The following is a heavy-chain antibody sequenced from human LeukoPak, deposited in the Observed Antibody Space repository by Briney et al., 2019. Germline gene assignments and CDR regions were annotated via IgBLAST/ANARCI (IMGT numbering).Heavy chain of an antibody. CDR3: ARHGAGGPAEYFRH. Sequence: SETLSLTCTVSGGSISSGIYYWAWLRQPPGMGLEWIGSIYHRGNTYYNPSLKSRVTLSVDTSKNQFSLNLSSVTAADTAVYYCARHGAGGPAEYFRHWGQGTLVTVSS. CDR2: IYHRGNT. D-gene: IGHD4-23*01. J-gene: IGHJ1*01. V-gene: IGHV4-39*01. CDR1: GGSISSGIYY.